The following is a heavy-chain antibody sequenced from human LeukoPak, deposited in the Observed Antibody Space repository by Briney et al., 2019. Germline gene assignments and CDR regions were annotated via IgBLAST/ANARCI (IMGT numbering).Heavy chain of an antibody. J-gene: IGHJ5*02. V-gene: IGHV3-73*01. D-gene: IGHD3-3*01. CDR3: TRQDYDFWSGYYWVDWFDP. CDR2: IRSKANSYAT. Sequence: PGRSLRLSCAASGFTFSGSAMHWVRQASGKGLEWVGRIRSKANSYATAYAASGKGRFTISRDDSKNTAYLQMNSLKTEDTAVYYCTRQDYDFWSGYYWVDWFDPWGQGALVTVSS. CDR1: GFTFSGSA.